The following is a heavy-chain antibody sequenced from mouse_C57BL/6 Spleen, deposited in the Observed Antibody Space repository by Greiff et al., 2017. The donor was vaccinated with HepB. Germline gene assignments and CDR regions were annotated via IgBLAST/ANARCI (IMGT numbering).Heavy chain of an antibody. V-gene: IGHV1-55*01. J-gene: IGHJ3*01. CDR2: IYPGSGST. CDR1: GYTFTSYW. D-gene: IGHD4-1*01. CDR3: ARERTGTRFAY. Sequence: VQLQQSGAELVKPGASVKMSCKASGYTFTSYWITWVKQRPGQGLEWIGDIYPGSGSTNYNEKFKSKATLTVDTSSSTAYMQRSSLPSEDSAVYYCARERTGTRFAYWGQGTLVTVSA.